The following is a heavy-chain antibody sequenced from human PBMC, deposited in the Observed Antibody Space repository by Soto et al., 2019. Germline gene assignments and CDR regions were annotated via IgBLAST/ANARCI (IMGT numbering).Heavy chain of an antibody. J-gene: IGHJ5*02. CDR1: GGTFSSYA. V-gene: IGHV1-69*13. CDR2: IIPIFGTA. Sequence: SVKVSCKASGGTFSSYAISWVRQAPGQGLEWMGGIIPIFGTANYAQKFQGRVTITADESTSTAYMELSSLRSEDTAVYYCARSTMVRFSSFGSWFDPWGQGTLVTVSS. CDR3: ARSTMVRFSSFGSWFDP. D-gene: IGHD3-10*01.